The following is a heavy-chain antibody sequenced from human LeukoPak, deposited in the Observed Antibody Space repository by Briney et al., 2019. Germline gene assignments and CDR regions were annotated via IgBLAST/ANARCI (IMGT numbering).Heavy chain of an antibody. D-gene: IGHD3-22*01. J-gene: IGHJ4*02. CDR2: ISYDGSNK. CDR1: GFTFSSYW. V-gene: IGHV3-30*03. Sequence: QPGGSLRLSCAASGFTFSSYWMHWVRQAPGKGLEWVAVISYDGSNKYYADSVKGRFTISRDNSKNTLYLQMNSLRAEDTAVYYCARSYDSSGYYDFDYWGQGTLVTVSS. CDR3: ARSYDSSGYYDFDY.